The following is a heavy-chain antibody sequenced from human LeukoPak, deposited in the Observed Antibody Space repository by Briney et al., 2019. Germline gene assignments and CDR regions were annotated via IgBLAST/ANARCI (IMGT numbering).Heavy chain of an antibody. D-gene: IGHD2-2*01. Sequence: SETLSLTCAVSGGSISSGGYSWGWIRQPPGKGLEWIGYIYHSGSTYYNPSLKSRVTISVDRSKNQFSLKLSSVTAADTAVYYCARGEQRSRVPAAHFDYWGQGTLVTVSS. J-gene: IGHJ4*02. CDR2: IYHSGST. V-gene: IGHV4-30-2*01. CDR1: GGSISSGGYS. CDR3: ARGEQRSRVPAAHFDY.